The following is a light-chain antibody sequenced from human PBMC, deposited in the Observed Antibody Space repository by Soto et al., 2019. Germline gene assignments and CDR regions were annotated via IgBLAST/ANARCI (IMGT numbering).Light chain of an antibody. CDR3: SSHNTIGTLQV. CDR1: SSNIGAGYD. CDR2: GNY. V-gene: IGLV1-40*01. Sequence: QSVLTQPPSVSGAAGQSVTISCSGSSSNIGAGYDVHGYQQFPGGAPKSLIFGNYNRPSGVPNRFSGSRSGSSASLAIAGLQPEDEAFYYCSSHNTIGTLQVFGPGTKVTVL. J-gene: IGLJ1*01.